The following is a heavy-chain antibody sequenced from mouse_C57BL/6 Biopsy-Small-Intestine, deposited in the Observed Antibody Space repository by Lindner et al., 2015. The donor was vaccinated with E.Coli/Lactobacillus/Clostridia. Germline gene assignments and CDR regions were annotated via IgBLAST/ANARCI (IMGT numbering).Heavy chain of an antibody. CDR1: DYTFTDYG. D-gene: IGHD5-1-1*01. J-gene: IGHJ4*01. CDR3: ARGSLEAAITAIPFDY. V-gene: IGHV1-84*02. CDR2: ISTHSGNT. Sequence: SVKVSCKASDYTFTDYGISWVRQAPGQGLEWLGWISTHSGNTYSAERFQGRVTMTTDTSTSTAFMELTGLMSDDTAVYYCARGSLEAAITAIPFDYWGQGTLVTVSS.